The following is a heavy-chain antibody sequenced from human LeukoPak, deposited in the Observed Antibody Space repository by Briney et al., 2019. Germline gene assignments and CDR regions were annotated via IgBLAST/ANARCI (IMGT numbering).Heavy chain of an antibody. CDR3: ARDGGYSGYDDAY. D-gene: IGHD5-12*01. V-gene: IGHV1-18*01. J-gene: IGHJ4*02. Sequence: ASVKVSCKTSGYTFTSYSIIWVRQAPGQGLECMGWINPYNGNTNYAQNLQGRVTMTTDTSTNTVYMELKSLRSDDTAVYYCARDGGYSGYDDAYWGQGTLVTVSS. CDR2: INPYNGNT. CDR1: GYTFTSYS.